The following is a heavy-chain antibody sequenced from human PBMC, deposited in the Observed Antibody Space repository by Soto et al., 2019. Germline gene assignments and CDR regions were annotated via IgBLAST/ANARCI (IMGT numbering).Heavy chain of an antibody. D-gene: IGHD3-9*01. CDR2: IYYSGST. Sequence: SETLSLTCTVSGGSISSSSYYWGWIRQPPGKGLEWIGYIYYSGSTNYNPSLKSRVTISVDTSKNQFSLKLSSVTAADTAVYYCARDKILTGYNWFDPWGQGTLVTVSS. CDR1: GGSISSSSYY. J-gene: IGHJ5*02. V-gene: IGHV4-61*01. CDR3: ARDKILTGYNWFDP.